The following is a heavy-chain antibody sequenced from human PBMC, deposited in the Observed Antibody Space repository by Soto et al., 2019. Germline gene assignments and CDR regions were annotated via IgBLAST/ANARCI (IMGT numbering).Heavy chain of an antibody. CDR1: GFTLCSYS. V-gene: IGHV3-30-3*01. J-gene: IGHJ4*02. D-gene: IGHD2-21*02. CDR3: ARDFFEYCGGDCYIDY. CDR2: ISYDGSNK. Sequence: GGSLRLSCAASGFTLCSYSMHWVRQAPGKGLEWVAVISYDGSNKYYADSVKGRFTISRDNSKNTLYLQMNSLRAEDTAVYYCARDFFEYCGGDCYIDYWGQGTLVTVSS.